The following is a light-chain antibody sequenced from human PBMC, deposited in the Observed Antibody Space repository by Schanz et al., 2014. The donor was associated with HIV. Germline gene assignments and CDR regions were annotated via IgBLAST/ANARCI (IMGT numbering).Light chain of an antibody. CDR1: QSLSSN. CDR3: QQRGDWPRS. Sequence: EIVMTQSPATLSVSPGERATLSCRASQSLSSNLAWYQQKPGQAPRLLIYDASNRATGIPARFSGSGSGTDFTLTISSLEPEDFAVYYCQQRGDWPRSFGGGTKVEMK. CDR2: DAS. V-gene: IGKV3-11*01. J-gene: IGKJ4*01.